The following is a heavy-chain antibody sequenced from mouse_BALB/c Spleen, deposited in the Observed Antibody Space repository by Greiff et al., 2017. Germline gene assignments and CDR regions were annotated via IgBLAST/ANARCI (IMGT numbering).Heavy chain of an antibody. Sequence: EVQLQQSGPGLVKPSQSLSLTCTVTGYSITSDYAWNWIRQFPGNKLEWMGYISYSGSTSYNPSLKSRISITRDTSKNQFFLQLNSVTTEDTATYYCARNYGSSLYYFDYWGQGTTLTVSS. D-gene: IGHD1-1*01. CDR2: ISYSGST. J-gene: IGHJ2*01. CDR3: ARNYGSSLYYFDY. V-gene: IGHV3-2*02. CDR1: GYSITSDYA.